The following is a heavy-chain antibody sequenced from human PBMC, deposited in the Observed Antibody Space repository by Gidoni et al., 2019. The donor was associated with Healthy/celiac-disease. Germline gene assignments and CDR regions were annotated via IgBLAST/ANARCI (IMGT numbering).Heavy chain of an antibody. CDR1: GFTFSSYG. CDR2: ISYDGSNK. J-gene: IGHJ4*02. D-gene: IGHD1-26*01. CDR3: AKDWSVGAPEDY. Sequence: QVQLVESGGGVVQPGRSLRLSCAASGFTFSSYGMHWVRQAPGKGLGWVAVISYDGSNKYYADSVKGRFTISRDNSKNTLYLQMNSLRAEDTAVYYCAKDWSVGAPEDYWGQGTLVTVSS. V-gene: IGHV3-30*18.